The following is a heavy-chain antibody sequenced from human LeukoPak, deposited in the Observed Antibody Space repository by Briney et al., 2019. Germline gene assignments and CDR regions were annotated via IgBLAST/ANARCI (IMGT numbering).Heavy chain of an antibody. V-gene: IGHV3-23*01. J-gene: IGHJ4*02. CDR3: AKEPYSSGPGNPFDY. Sequence: GGSLRLSCAASGFTFSNYALTWVRHAPGKGLEWVSGISGSGGSTHYADSVKGRFTISRDNSKNTLYLQMNSLRAAEDTAIYYCAKEPYSSGPGNPFDYWGQGTLVTVSS. CDR2: ISGSGGST. D-gene: IGHD6-19*01. CDR1: GFTFSNYA.